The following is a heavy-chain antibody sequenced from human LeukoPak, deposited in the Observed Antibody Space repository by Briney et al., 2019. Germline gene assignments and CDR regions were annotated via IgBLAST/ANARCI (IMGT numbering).Heavy chain of an antibody. J-gene: IGHJ4*02. V-gene: IGHV3-23*01. Sequence: PGGSLRLSCAASGFTFSSYAMSWVRQAPGKGLEWVSAISGSGGSTYYADSVKGRFTISRDNSKNTLYLQMNSLGAEDTAVYYCATQSMVRGVSEFDYWGQGTLVTVSS. CDR3: ATQSMVRGVSEFDY. D-gene: IGHD3-10*01. CDR1: GFTFSSYA. CDR2: ISGSGGST.